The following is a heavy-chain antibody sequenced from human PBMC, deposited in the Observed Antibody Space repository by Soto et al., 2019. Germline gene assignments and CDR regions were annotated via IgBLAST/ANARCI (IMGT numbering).Heavy chain of an antibody. CDR1: GGSISSSNW. CDR3: ARVSGSYYYGMDV. CDR2: IYHSGST. Sequence: PSATLSLTCAVSGGSISSSNWWSWVRQPPGKGLEWIGEIYHSGSTNYNPSLKSRVTIPVDKSKNQFSLKLSSVIAADTAVYYCARVSGSYYYGMDVWGQGTTVT. V-gene: IGHV4-4*02. J-gene: IGHJ6*02. D-gene: IGHD1-26*01.